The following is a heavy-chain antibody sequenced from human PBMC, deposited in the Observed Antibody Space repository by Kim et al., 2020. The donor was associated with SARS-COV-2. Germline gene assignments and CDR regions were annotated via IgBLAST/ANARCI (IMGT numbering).Heavy chain of an antibody. CDR2: IIPIFGTA. V-gene: IGHV1-69*13. J-gene: IGHJ2*01. CDR3: ARGGLAVAGYYWYFDL. D-gene: IGHD6-19*01. Sequence: SVKVSCKASGGTFSSYAISWVRQAPGQGLEWMGGIIPIFGTANYAQKFQGRVTITADESTSTAYMELSSLRSEDTAVYYCARGGLAVAGYYWYFDLWGRGTLVTVSS. CDR1: GGTFSSYA.